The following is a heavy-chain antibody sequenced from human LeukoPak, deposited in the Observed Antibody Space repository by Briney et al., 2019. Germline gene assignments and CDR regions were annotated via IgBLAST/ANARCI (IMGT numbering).Heavy chain of an antibody. CDR1: GGSISSYY. CDR2: IYYSGST. Sequence: SETLSLTCTVSGGSISSYYWSWTRQPPGKGLEWIGYIYYSGSTNYNPSLKSRVTISVDTSKNQFSLKLSSVTAADTAVYYCAREDLGYSYGYDYWGQGTLDTVSS. D-gene: IGHD5-18*01. J-gene: IGHJ4*02. V-gene: IGHV4-59*01. CDR3: AREDLGYSYGYDY.